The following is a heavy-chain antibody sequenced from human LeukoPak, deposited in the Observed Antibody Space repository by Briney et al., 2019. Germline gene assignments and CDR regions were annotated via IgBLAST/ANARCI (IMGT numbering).Heavy chain of an antibody. CDR1: GGSFSGYY. J-gene: IGHJ3*02. D-gene: IGHD3-22*01. CDR2: IYYSGST. V-gene: IGHV4-59*01. CDR3: ARVTNYYDSSGYYCDAFDI. Sequence: PSETLSLTCAVYGGSFSGYYWSWIRQPPGKGLEWIGYIYYSGSTNYNPSLKSRVTISVDTSKNQFSLKLSSVTAADTAVYYCARVTNYYDSSGYYCDAFDIWGQGTMVTVSS.